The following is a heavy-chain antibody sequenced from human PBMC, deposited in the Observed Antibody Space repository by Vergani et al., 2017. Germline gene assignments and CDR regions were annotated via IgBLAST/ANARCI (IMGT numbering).Heavy chain of an antibody. Sequence: EVQLVEPGGGVVQPGGSPRLFCAASGFTFDDYAMHWVRQAPGKGLGGVVLISGAGGSNYYADSVKRRFTIPRDNSKNSLYLQMNSLGTEVTALYYCAKVGDVEMATIGDVDYWGQGTLVTVSS. CDR1: GFTFDDYA. V-gene: IGHV3-43*02. CDR2: ISGAGGSN. D-gene: IGHD5-24*01. CDR3: AKVGDVEMATIGDVDY. J-gene: IGHJ4*02.